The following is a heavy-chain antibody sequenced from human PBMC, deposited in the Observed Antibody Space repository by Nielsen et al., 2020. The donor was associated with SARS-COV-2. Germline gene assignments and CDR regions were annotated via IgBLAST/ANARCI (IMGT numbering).Heavy chain of an antibody. CDR2: INSDGSST. Sequence: GESLKISCAASGFTFSSYWMHWVRQAPGKGLVWVSRINSDGSSTSYADSVKGRFTISRDNAKNTLYLQMNSLRAEDTAVYYCARDADYYGSGWMDVWGQGTTVTVS. CDR1: GFTFSSYW. D-gene: IGHD3-10*01. CDR3: ARDADYYGSGWMDV. V-gene: IGHV3-74*01. J-gene: IGHJ6*02.